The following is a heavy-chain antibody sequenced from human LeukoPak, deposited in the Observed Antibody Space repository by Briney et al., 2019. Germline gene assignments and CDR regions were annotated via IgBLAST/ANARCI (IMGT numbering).Heavy chain of an antibody. V-gene: IGHV3-30-3*01. CDR3: ARILERRYFDC. Sequence: GRSLRLSCAASGFTFSSYAMHWVRQAPGKGLEWVAVISYDGSNKYYADSVKGRFTISRDNSKNTLYLQMNSLRAEDTAVYFCARILERRYFDCWGQGTLVTVSS. CDR2: ISYDGSNK. CDR1: GFTFSSYA. J-gene: IGHJ4*02. D-gene: IGHD1-1*01.